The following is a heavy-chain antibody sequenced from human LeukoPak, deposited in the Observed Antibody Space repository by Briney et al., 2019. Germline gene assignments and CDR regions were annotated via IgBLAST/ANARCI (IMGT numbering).Heavy chain of an antibody. CDR2: IRDEGGNK. Sequence: PGGSLRLSCAASGFTFSSYGMHWVRQAPGKGLEWVAFIRDEGGNKYHADSVKGRFTISRDNSKKTLSLQMNSLRAEDTAVYYCAKGAGILSPYYMDVWGTGNTVTVSS. V-gene: IGHV3-30*02. CDR3: AKGAGILSPYYMDV. CDR1: GFTFSSYG. D-gene: IGHD2-15*01. J-gene: IGHJ6*03.